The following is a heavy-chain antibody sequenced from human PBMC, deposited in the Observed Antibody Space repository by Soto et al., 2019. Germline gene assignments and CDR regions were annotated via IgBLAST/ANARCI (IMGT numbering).Heavy chain of an antibody. J-gene: IGHJ6*03. D-gene: IGHD6-6*01. V-gene: IGHV3-64*01. CDR1: GFTLSGYA. CDR3: ARRARPDFYYMDV. Sequence: GGSLRLSCAASGFTLSGYAVDWVRKATGKGLEYVSGISSNGVGTYYANSVQGRFTISRDNSKNTVYLQMGSLRPEDMAVYYCARRARPDFYYMDVWGKGTTVTVSS. CDR2: ISSNGVGT.